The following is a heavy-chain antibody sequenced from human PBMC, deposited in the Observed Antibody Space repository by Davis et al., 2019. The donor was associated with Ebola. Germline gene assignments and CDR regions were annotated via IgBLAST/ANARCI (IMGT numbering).Heavy chain of an antibody. CDR1: GFTFRKYG. Sequence: PGGSLRLSCVVSGFTFRKYGMQWVRQAPGKGLEWVAFIWYDGNKEYYADSVRGRFTISRDNSKNILFLEMNSLTAEDTAVYYCAKERGYIAYWGQGTLVTVSS. CDR2: IWYDGNKE. V-gene: IGHV3-30*02. J-gene: IGHJ4*02. CDR3: AKERGYIAY. D-gene: IGHD1-1*01.